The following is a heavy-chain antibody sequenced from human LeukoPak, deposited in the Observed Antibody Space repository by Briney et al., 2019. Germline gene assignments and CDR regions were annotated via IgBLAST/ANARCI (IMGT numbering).Heavy chain of an antibody. CDR1: GFTFSNAW. V-gene: IGHV3-15*01. CDR3: TTENYDFWSGYYYTGPIRPYYFDY. Sequence: PGGSLRLSCAASGFTFSNAWMSWVRQAPGKGLEWVGRIKSKTDGGTTDYAAPVKGRFTISRDDSKNTLYLQMNSLKTEDTAVYYCTTENYDFWSGYYYTGPIRPYYFDYWGQGTLVTVSS. J-gene: IGHJ4*02. CDR2: IKSKTDGGTT. D-gene: IGHD3-3*01.